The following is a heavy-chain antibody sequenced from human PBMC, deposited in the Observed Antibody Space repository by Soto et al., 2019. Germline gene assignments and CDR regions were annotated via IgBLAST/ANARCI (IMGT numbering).Heavy chain of an antibody. CDR3: ATFTFGGVIVTHDY. CDR2: IYYSGST. Sequence: PSETLSLTCTVSGGSISSSSYYRGWIRQPPGKGLEWIGSIYYSGSTYYNPSLKSRVTISVDTSKNQFSLKLSSVTAADTAVYYCATFTFGGVIVTHDYWGQGTLVTVSS. V-gene: IGHV4-39*01. D-gene: IGHD3-16*02. CDR1: GGSISSSSYY. J-gene: IGHJ4*02.